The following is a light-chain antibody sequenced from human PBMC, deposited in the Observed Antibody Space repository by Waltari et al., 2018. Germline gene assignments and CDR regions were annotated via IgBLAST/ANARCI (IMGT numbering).Light chain of an antibody. CDR3: QQYYSSPWT. CDR1: QSISSY. CDR2: AAS. J-gene: IGKJ1*01. Sequence: DIQMTQSPSSLSASVGDRVTIPCRASQSISSYLNWYQQKPGKAPKLLIYAASSLQSGVPSRFSGSGSGTDFTLTISSLQPEDVAVYYCQQYYSSPWTFGQGTKVEIK. V-gene: IGKV1-39*01.